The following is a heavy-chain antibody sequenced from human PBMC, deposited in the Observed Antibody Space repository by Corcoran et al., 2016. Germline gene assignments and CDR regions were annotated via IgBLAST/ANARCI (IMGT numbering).Heavy chain of an antibody. Sequence: QVQLQESGPGLVKPSETLSLTCTVSGGSISSYYWSWIRQPAGKGLEWIGRIYTSGSTNYNPSLKSRVTMSVDTSKNQFSLKLSSVTAADTAVYYCARERTMVRGVHYYYYYGMDVWGQGTTVTVSS. J-gene: IGHJ6*02. CDR1: GGSISSYY. CDR2: IYTSGST. CDR3: ARERTMVRGVHYYYYYGMDV. V-gene: IGHV4-4*07. D-gene: IGHD3-10*01.